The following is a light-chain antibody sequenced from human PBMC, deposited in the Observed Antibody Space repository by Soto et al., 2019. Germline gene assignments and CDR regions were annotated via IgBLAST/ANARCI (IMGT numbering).Light chain of an antibody. V-gene: IGKV3-15*01. J-gene: IGKJ4*01. CDR3: QQYDNWPLT. CDR2: GGS. Sequence: EIVMTQSPATLSVSPGERATLSCRASQSVSSNLAWYQKKPGQAPRLLIYGGSTRATGIPARFSGSGSGTEFNLTISSLQSEDFVVYYCQQYDNWPLTFGGGTKVEIK. CDR1: QSVSSN.